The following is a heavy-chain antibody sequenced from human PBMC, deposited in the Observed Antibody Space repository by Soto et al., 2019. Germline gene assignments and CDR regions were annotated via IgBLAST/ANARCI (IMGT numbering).Heavy chain of an antibody. CDR2: VTPKLATA. V-gene: IGHV1-69*13. D-gene: IGHD5-12*01. J-gene: IGHJ3*02. CDR3: ARRRDGYNSAFDI. Sequence: ASVKVSCKASGGTFSNYAINWVRQAPGLGLEWMGQVTPKLATAKHAQKFQGRVTITADESASTAYMYVSSLRSEDTAVYFCARRRDGYNSAFDIWGQGTLVTVSS. CDR1: GGTFSNYA.